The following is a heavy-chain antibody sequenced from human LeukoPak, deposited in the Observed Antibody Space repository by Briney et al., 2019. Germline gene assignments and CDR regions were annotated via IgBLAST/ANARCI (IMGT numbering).Heavy chain of an antibody. CDR3: AKGYNYAYEY. D-gene: IGHD5-18*01. V-gene: IGHV3-53*01. CDR2: IYSGGNT. Sequence: PGGSLRLSCAASGFTFSSSYMSWVRQAPGKGLEGVSLIYSGGNTYYAASVKGRFTLSRDNSKNTLYLQMKSLRPEHTAGYYCAKGYNYAYEYWGQGTLVTVYS. CDR1: GFTFSSSY. J-gene: IGHJ4*02.